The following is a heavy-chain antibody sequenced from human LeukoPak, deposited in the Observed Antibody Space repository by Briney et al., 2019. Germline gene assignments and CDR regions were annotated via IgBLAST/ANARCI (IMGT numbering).Heavy chain of an antibody. J-gene: IGHJ4*02. CDR3: AKDDRGRFDY. CDR1: GFTFNNAG. V-gene: IGHV3-23*01. Sequence: PGGSLRLSCAASGFTFNNAGMSWVRQAPGKGLEWVSGINGGGGTYYADSVKGRFTISRDNSKNTLYLQMNSLRAEDTAVYYCAKDDRGRFDYWGQGTLVTVSS. CDR2: INGGGGT.